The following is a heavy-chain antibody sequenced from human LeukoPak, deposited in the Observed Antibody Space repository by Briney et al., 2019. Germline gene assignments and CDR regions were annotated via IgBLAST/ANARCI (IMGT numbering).Heavy chain of an antibody. CDR1: GFTFSNYW. CDR2: IKTDGSEK. D-gene: IGHD3-22*01. Sequence: GGSLRLSCEGSGFTFSNYWMGWVRQAPGKGLQWVANIKTDGSEKYYVDSVKGRFTISIDNAKNSLYLQMNSLRAEDTAVYYCATYSSLNRREFQYWGQGTLLTVSS. V-gene: IGHV3-7*01. J-gene: IGHJ1*01. CDR3: ATYSSLNRREFQY.